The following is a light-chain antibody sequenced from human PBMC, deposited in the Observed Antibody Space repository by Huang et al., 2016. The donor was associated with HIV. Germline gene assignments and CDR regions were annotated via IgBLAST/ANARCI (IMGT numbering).Light chain of an antibody. CDR2: GAS. CDR3: QQYNKWPPKT. V-gene: IGKV3-15*01. Sequence: EVVMMQSPASLSVSPGERATLSCRASQSVSSDLAWYQQKPGQAPRLLIYGASTRATGIPARFSGSGSGTEFTLTISGLQSEDSAIYSCQQYNKWPPKTFGQGTKVEIK. CDR1: QSVSSD. J-gene: IGKJ1*01.